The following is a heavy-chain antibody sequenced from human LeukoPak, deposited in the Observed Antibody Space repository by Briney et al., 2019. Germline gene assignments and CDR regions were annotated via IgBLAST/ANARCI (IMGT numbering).Heavy chain of an antibody. V-gene: IGHV3-30*02. CDR1: GFTFSSYG. D-gene: IGHD3-22*01. J-gene: IGHJ6*03. CDR2: IRYDGSNK. CDR3: AKDFTTYYYDSSGYLNVPYYYYYYMDV. Sequence: GGSLRLSCAASGFTFSSYGMHWVRQAPGKGLEWVAFIRYDGSNKYYADSVKGRFTISRDNSKNTLYLQMNSLRAEDTAVYYCAKDFTTYYYDSSGYLNVPYYYYYYMDVWGKGTTVTISS.